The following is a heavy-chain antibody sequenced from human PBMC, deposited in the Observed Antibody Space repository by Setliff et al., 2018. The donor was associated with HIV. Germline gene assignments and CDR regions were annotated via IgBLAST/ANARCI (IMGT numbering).Heavy chain of an antibody. V-gene: IGHV4-39*01. J-gene: IGHJ4*02. D-gene: IGHD3-9*01. Sequence: SETLSLTCNVSGDSIISDTYYWGWIRQPPGKGPEWIASIFYTGSTFYTSSLKSRVRISMDKPKNQFSLELTSVTTEDTAVFYCARQTRNRYDVLTGYSVLWGQGILVTVS. CDR2: IFYTGST. CDR3: ARQTRNRYDVLTGYSVL. CDR1: GDSIISDTYY.